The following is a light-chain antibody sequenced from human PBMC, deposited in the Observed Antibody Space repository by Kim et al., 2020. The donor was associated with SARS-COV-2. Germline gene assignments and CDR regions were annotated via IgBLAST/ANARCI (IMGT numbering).Light chain of an antibody. CDR2: EVT. Sequence: GQSVTISCTGSSRDGGGWRYVSWFQQRPGKAPKLIIYEVTMRPSGVPDRFSGDKSGNTASLTVSGLQADDEADYYCAAYAGGNKWVFGGGTQLTVL. J-gene: IGLJ3*02. CDR1: SRDGGGWRY. V-gene: IGLV2-8*01. CDR3: AAYAGGNKWV.